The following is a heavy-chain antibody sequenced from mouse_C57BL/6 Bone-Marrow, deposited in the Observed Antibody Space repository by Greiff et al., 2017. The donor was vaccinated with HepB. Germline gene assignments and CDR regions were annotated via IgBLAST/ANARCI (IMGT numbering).Heavy chain of an antibody. J-gene: IGHJ4*01. D-gene: IGHD1-1*01. CDR1: GFTFSSYG. V-gene: IGHV5-6*01. Sequence: EVQVVESGGDLVKPGGSLKLSCAASGFTFSSYGMSWVRQTPDKRLEWVATISSGGSYTYYPDSVKGRFTISRDNAKNTLYLQMSSLKSEDTAMYYCARHTTSVRYYAMDYWGQGTSVTVSS. CDR2: ISSGGSYT. CDR3: ARHTTSVRYYAMDY.